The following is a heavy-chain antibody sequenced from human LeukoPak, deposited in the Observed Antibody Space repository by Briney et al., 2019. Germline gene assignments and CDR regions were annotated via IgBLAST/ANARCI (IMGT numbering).Heavy chain of an antibody. CDR2: IIPIFGTA. Sequence: SVKASCKASGGTFSSYAISWVRQAPGQGLEWMGGIIPIFGTANYAQKFQGRVTITADESTSTAYMELSSLRSEDTAVYYCASLERGGDGYRKSRNDAFDIWGQGTMVTVSS. V-gene: IGHV1-69*13. CDR1: GGTFSSYA. CDR3: ASLERGGDGYRKSRNDAFDI. J-gene: IGHJ3*02. D-gene: IGHD5-24*01.